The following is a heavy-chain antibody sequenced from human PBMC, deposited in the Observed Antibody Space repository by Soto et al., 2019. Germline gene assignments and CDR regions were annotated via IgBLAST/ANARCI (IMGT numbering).Heavy chain of an antibody. V-gene: IGHV2-5*02. Sequence: QITLKESGPTLVKPTQTLTLTCTFSGFSLTTQGVHVGWIRQPPGKALEWLALIYWDDNEVYSPYLKNRLTITKDTSKSQVVLTLATVDSVDTATYYCVYRDFGDYFFQFWGQGILVNVSS. CDR1: GFSLTTQGVH. CDR3: VYRDFGDYFFQF. D-gene: IGHD4-17*01. J-gene: IGHJ4*02. CDR2: IYWDDNE.